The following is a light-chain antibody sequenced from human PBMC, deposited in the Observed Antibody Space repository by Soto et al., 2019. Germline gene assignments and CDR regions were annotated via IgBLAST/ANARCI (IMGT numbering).Light chain of an antibody. CDR2: KAS. V-gene: IGKV1-5*03. CDR1: QSISTS. Sequence: DIQMTQSPSTLSTSVGDRVTITCRASQSISTSSAWYQQKPGKAPKLLIYKASILESGVPSRFSGSGSGTEFTLTISSLQPDDFATYYCHQYNSYPRTFGQGTKVEVE. J-gene: IGKJ1*01. CDR3: HQYNSYPRT.